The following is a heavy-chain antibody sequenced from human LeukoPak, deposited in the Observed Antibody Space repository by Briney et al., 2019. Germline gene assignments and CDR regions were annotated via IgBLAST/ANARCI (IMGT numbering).Heavy chain of an antibody. CDR2: ISSSGSAI. CDR3: ARKKAAADVFDY. J-gene: IGHJ4*02. V-gene: IGHV3-11*01. CDR1: EFTFSDYS. D-gene: IGHD6-13*01. Sequence: GGSLRLSCAASEFTFSDYSMNWIRQAPGKGLEWISHISSSGSAIYYADSVKGRFTISRDNAKNSLYLQLNSLRAEDTAVYYCARKKAAADVFDYWGQGILVTVSS.